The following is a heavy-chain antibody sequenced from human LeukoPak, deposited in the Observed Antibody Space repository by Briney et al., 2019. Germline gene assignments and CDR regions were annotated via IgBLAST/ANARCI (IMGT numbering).Heavy chain of an antibody. D-gene: IGHD6-13*01. V-gene: IGHV4-38-2*01. J-gene: IGHJ6*03. CDR2: IYHSGST. CDR1: GYSISSGYY. Sequence: SETLSLTCAVSGYSISSGYYWGWIRQPPGKGLEWIGSIYHSGSTYYNPSLKSRVTISVDTSKNQFSLKLSSVTAADTAVYYCARHQGTQGYSSSWYYYYYYMGVWGKGTTVTVSS. CDR3: ARHQGTQGYSSSWYYYYYYMGV.